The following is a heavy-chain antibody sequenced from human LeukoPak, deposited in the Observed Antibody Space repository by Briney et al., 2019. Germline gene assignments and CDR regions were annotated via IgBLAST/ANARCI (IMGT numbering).Heavy chain of an antibody. CDR1: GFTFSSYA. CDR3: AKDPQSGWYGGCVDY. D-gene: IGHD6-19*01. Sequence: GGSLRLSCAASGFTFSSYAMSWVRQAPGKGVEWVSAISGSGGSTYYADSVKGRFTISRDNSKNTLYLQMNSLRAEDTAVYYCAKDPQSGWYGGCVDYWGQGTLVTVSS. CDR2: ISGSGGST. J-gene: IGHJ4*02. V-gene: IGHV3-23*01.